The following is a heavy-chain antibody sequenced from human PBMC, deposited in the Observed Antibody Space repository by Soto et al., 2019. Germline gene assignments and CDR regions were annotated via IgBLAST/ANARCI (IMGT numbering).Heavy chain of an antibody. V-gene: IGHV1-3*01. Sequence: QVQLVQSGAELKKPGASVKVSCKASGNTVPNYAIHWVRQAPGQRLEWMGWINGGNGNTYYSEHFQGRVTFTRDTSAGTVYMQVSSLTSEDTAVYYCARDDSCFSSSPYIAFSDYWGQGALVTVSS. CDR3: ARDDSCFSSSPYIAFSDY. CDR1: GNTVPNYA. CDR2: INGGNGNT. J-gene: IGHJ4*02. D-gene: IGHD2-2*01.